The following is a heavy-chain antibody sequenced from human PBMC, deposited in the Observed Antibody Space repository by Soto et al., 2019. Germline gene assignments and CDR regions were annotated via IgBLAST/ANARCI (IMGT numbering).Heavy chain of an antibody. V-gene: IGHV5-51*01. J-gene: IGHJ3*02. D-gene: IGHD2-8*01. Sequence: PGESLKSSCKGSGYSFTSYWIGWVRQIPGKGLEWMGIIYPGDSDTRYSPSFQGQVTISADKSISTAYLQWSSLKASDTAMYYCARQRYCTHGVCLGDTDDDFDILGQGTMPTVS. CDR2: IYPGDSDT. CDR3: ARQRYCTHGVCLGDTDDDFDI. CDR1: GYSFTSYW.